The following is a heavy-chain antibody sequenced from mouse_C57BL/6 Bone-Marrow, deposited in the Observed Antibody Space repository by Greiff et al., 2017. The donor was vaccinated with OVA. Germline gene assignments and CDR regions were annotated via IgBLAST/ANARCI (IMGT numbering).Heavy chain of an antibody. CDR1: GYTFTSYW. V-gene: IGHV1-55*01. Sequence: QVHVKQPGAELVKPGASVKMSCKASGYTFTSYWITWVKQRPGQGLEWIGDIYPGSGSTNYNEKFKSKATLTVDTSSSTAYMQLSSLTSEDSAVYYCARVEMDYWGQGTSVTVSS. J-gene: IGHJ4*01. CDR3: ARVEMDY. D-gene: IGHD1-1*02. CDR2: IYPGSGST.